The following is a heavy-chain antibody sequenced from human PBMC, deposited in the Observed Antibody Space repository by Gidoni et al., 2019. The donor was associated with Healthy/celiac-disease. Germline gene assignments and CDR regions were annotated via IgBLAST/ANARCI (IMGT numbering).Heavy chain of an antibody. CDR3: ARYCRYSYGLNWFDP. CDR1: GGSISSSSYY. Sequence: QLQLQEPDPGLVKPSETLSLTCTVPGGSISSSSYYWSWIRQPPGKGLEWIGSIYYSGSTYYSPSLKSRVTISVDTSKNQFSLKLSSVTAADTAVYYCARYCRYSYGLNWFDPWGQGTLVTVSS. J-gene: IGHJ5*02. D-gene: IGHD5-18*01. CDR2: IYYSGST. V-gene: IGHV4-39*07.